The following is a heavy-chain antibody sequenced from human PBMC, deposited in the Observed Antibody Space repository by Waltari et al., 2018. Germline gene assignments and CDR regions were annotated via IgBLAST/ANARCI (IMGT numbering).Heavy chain of an antibody. J-gene: IGHJ4*02. CDR2: IYYSGST. V-gene: IGHV4-39*07. CDR1: GGASSSMSDY. CDR3: ARTDYGDYEFDY. Sequence: QLQLQASGPGLVKRSENLSLTCTVSGGASSSMSDYWGWISQPPGKGLEWIGSIYYSGSTYYNPSLKSRVTISVDTSKNQFSLKLSSVTAADTAVYYCARTDYGDYEFDYWGQGTLVTVSS. D-gene: IGHD4-17*01.